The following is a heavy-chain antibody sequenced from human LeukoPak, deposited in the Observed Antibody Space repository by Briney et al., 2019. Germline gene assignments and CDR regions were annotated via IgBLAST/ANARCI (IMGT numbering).Heavy chain of an antibody. CDR1: GGSISSYY. D-gene: IGHD2-2*01. CDR2: IYYSGST. V-gene: IGHV4-59*01. J-gene: IGHJ5*02. Sequence: PSETLSLTCTVSGGSISSYYWSWIRQPPGKGLEWIGYIYYSGSTNYNPSLKSRVTISVDTSKNQFSLKLGSVTAADTAVYYCARDIVVVPAAHGGFDPWGQGTLVTVSS. CDR3: ARDIVVVPAAHGGFDP.